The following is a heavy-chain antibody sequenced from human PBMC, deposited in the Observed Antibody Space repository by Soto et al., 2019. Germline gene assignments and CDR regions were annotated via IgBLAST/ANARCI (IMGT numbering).Heavy chain of an antibody. CDR2: IYFDGITT. D-gene: IGHD1-26*01. CDR1: GFTFNTHW. J-gene: IGHJ4*02. CDR3: ARGGAMGVDY. V-gene: IGHV3-74*01. Sequence: EVQLVESGGGVVQPGGSLRLSCTASGFTFNTHWMHWVRQAPGKGRVWVSRIYFDGITTNYADSVKCRLTVSRGNAKNTVYLHVNTLRDEDTAVYYCARGGAMGVDYWGQGTLVTVSS.